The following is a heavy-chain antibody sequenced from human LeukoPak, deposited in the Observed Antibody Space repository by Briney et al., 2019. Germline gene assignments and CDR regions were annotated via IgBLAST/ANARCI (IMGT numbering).Heavy chain of an antibody. J-gene: IGHJ5*02. V-gene: IGHV1-69*05. CDR3: ARDRGDNWFDP. CDR2: IIPIFGTA. CDR1: GGTFSSYA. Sequence: EASVKVSCKASGGTFSSYAISWVRQALGQGLEWMGGIIPIFGTANYAQKFQGRVTITTDKSTSTAYMELSSLRSEDTAVYYCARDRGDNWFDPWGQGTLVTVSS. D-gene: IGHD3-10*01.